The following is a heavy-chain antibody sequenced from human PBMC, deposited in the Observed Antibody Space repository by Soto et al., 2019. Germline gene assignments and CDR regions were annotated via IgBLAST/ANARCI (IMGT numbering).Heavy chain of an antibody. J-gene: IGHJ4*02. D-gene: IGHD1-26*01. CDR3: ARSSDTNGSYRFDY. V-gene: IGHV4-4*07. Sequence: PSETLSLTCTVSGGSISSYYWSWIRQPAGKGLEWIGRIYTSGSTNYNPSLKSRVTMSVDTSKNQFSLKLSSVTAADTAVYYCARSSDTNGSYRFDYWGQGTMVTVSS. CDR1: GGSISSYY. CDR2: IYTSGST.